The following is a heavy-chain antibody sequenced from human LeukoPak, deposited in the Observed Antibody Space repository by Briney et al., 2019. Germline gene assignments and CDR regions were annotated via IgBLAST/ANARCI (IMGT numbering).Heavy chain of an antibody. CDR1: GGSISSYY. CDR2: IYTSGST. J-gene: IGHJ5*02. D-gene: IGHD2-2*01. V-gene: IGHV4-4*07. Sequence: PSETLSLTCTVSGGSISSYYWSWIRQPAGKGLEWIGRIYTSGSTNYNPSLKSRATMSVDTSKNQFSLKLSSVTAADTAVYYCARDRVAGCSSTSCFHNWFDPWGQGTLVTVSS. CDR3: ARDRVAGCSSTSCFHNWFDP.